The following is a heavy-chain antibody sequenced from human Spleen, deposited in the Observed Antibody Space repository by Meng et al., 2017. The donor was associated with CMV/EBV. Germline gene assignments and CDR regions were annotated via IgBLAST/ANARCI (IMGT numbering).Heavy chain of an antibody. D-gene: IGHD2-8*01. V-gene: IGHV1-2*02. Sequence: YHFSGYQSLSVRQATGPCPHWMGGNHPSKGETKYVLKFQGRVTMTRDTFIGTAYMELSSLRSQGTAVYYCATVKRYCTNGVCYRNFDYWGQGTLVTVSS. CDR3: ATVKRYCTNGVCYRNFDY. CDR1: YHFSGYQ. J-gene: IGHJ4*02. CDR2: NHPSKGET.